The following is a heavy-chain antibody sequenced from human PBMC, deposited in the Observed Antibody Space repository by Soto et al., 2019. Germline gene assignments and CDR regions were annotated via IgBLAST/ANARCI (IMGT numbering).Heavy chain of an antibody. Sequence: QVQLVESGGGLVKPGGSLRLSCAASGFTCSDYYMSWIRQAPGKGLEWVSYIISSSSYTNYADSVKGRFTISRDNAKNSLYLQMNSLRAEDTAVYYCASMGKVGATGLVDYWGQGTLVTVSS. CDR3: ASMGKVGATGLVDY. V-gene: IGHV3-11*06. CDR1: GFTCSDYY. D-gene: IGHD1-26*01. J-gene: IGHJ4*02. CDR2: IISSSSYT.